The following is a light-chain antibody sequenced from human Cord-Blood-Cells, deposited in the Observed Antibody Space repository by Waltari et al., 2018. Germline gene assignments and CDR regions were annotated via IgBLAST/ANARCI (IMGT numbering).Light chain of an antibody. V-gene: IGLV2-23*02. CDR2: EVS. CDR1: RSDVRSYNL. J-gene: IGLJ2*01. Sequence: QSALTPPASVSGSPGQSSTISRPGTRSDVRSYNLFSWYQQHPGKAPNLMIYEVSKRPSGVSNRFSGSMSGNTASLTSSGLQSEDEADYYCCSYAGSSTYVVFGGGTKLTVL. CDR3: CSYAGSSTYVV.